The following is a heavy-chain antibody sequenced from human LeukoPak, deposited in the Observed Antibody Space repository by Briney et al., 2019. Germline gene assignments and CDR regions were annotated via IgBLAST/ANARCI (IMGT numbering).Heavy chain of an antibody. CDR2: SSGSGGST. CDR3: AKGRNLYYYSSMDV. CDR1: GFTFSSFA. V-gene: IGHV3-23*01. Sequence: QPGGSLRLSCAASGFTFSSFAMTWVRQAPGKGLEWVSGSSGSGGSTYYADSVKGRFTISRDNSKNELYLRMNSLRAEDTAVYYCAKGRNLYYYSSMDVWGQGTTVTVSS. J-gene: IGHJ6*02.